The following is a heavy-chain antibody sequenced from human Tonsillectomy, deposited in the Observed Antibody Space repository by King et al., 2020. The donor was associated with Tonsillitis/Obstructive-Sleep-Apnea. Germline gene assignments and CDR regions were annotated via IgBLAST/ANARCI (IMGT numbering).Heavy chain of an antibody. D-gene: IGHD2-21*01. J-gene: IGHJ5*02. CDR2: IYYSGST. V-gene: IGHV4-59*01. CDR1: GGSISSYY. CDR3: ARLFANWFDP. Sequence: QLQESGPGLVKPSETLSLTCTVSGGSISSYYWSWIRQPPGKGLEWIGYIYYSGSTNYNPSLKSRVTISVDTSKNQFSLKLSSVTAADTAVYYCARLFANWFDPRGQGTLVTVSS.